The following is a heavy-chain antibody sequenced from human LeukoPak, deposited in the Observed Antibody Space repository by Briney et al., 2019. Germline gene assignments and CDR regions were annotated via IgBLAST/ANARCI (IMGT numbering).Heavy chain of an antibody. CDR1: GLTFSNAW. CDR2: IKSKTDGGTT. CDR3: TTVGIVPSGYYYGMDV. V-gene: IGHV3-15*01. J-gene: IGHJ6*04. D-gene: IGHD2-2*03. Sequence: GGSLRLSCAASGLTFSNAWMSWVRQAPGKGLEWVGRIKSKTDGGTTDYAAPVKGRFTISRDDSKNTLYLQMNSLKIEDTAVYYCTTVGIVPSGYYYGMDVWGKGTTVTVSS.